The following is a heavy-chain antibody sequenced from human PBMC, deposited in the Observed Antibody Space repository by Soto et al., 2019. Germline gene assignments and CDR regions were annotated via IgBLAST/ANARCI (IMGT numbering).Heavy chain of an antibody. J-gene: IGHJ4*02. CDR2: IDPSDSYT. V-gene: IGHV5-10-1*01. Sequence: PGESLKISCKGSGYSSTKYWINWVRQMPGKGLEWMGRIDPSDSYTNYSPSFQGHVTISADKSISTAYLQWSSLKASDTAMYYCARRGEMAEIADYWRQGTLVTVCS. D-gene: IGHD3-10*01. CDR1: GYSSTKYW. CDR3: ARRGEMAEIADY.